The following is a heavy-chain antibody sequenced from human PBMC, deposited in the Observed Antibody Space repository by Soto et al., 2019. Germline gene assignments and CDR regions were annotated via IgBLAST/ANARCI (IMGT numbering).Heavy chain of an antibody. D-gene: IGHD6-13*01. V-gene: IGHV3-48*02. CDR1: GFTFSSYS. J-gene: IGHJ5*02. Sequence: EVQLVESGGGLVQPGGSLRLSCAASGFTFSSYSMNWVRQAPGKGLEWVSYISSSSSTIYYADSVKGRFTISRDNAKNSLYLQMNSLRDEDTAVYYCARAASSSWYVWFDPWGQGTLVTVSS. CDR3: ARAASSSWYVWFDP. CDR2: ISSSSSTI.